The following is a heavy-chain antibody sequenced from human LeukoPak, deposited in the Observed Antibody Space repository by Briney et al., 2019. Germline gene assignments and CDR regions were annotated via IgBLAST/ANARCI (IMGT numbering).Heavy chain of an antibody. J-gene: IGHJ5*02. CDR2: IHHTGKT. CDR1: GSSIRTYTH. D-gene: IGHD5-18*01. CDR3: LNSGSNYEAVS. Sequence: SETLSLTCTVSGSSIRTYTHWGWIRQPPGKGLEWVGSIHHTGKTYYNPSLESRVTISVDTSKNQFSLKLSSVTAADTAFYFCLNSGSNYEAVSWGQGTLVTVSS. V-gene: IGHV4-38-2*02.